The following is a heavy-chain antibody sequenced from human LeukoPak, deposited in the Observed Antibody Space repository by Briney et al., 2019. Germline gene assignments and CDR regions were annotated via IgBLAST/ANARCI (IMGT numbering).Heavy chain of an antibody. V-gene: IGHV1-18*01. Sequence: GASVKVSCKASGYIFTSYGISWVRQGRGQGLEWVGWISAYNGNTKFAPNLQDRVTMTTDTSTATAYMELRSLRLNDTAVYFCARARPGAYCGTTSCFSDYWGQGTLVTVSS. D-gene: IGHD2-2*01. CDR3: ARARPGAYCGTTSCFSDY. J-gene: IGHJ4*02. CDR2: ISAYNGNT. CDR1: GYIFTSYG.